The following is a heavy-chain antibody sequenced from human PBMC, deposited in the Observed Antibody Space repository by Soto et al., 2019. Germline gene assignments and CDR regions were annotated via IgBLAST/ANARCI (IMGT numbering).Heavy chain of an antibody. CDR1: GFTFSNAW. CDR3: TTDYRPCVVVVAATPVGTNY. V-gene: IGHV3-15*01. J-gene: IGHJ4*02. D-gene: IGHD2-15*01. CDR2: IKSKTDGGTT. Sequence: GGSLRLSCAASGFTFSNAWMSWVRQAPGKGLEWVGRIKSKTDGGTTDYAAPVKGRFTISRDDSKNTLYLQMNSLKTEDTAVYYYTTDYRPCVVVVAATPVGTNYWGQGTLDTVSS.